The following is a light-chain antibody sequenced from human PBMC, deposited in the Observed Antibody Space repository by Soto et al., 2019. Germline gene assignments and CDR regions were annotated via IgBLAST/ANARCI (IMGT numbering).Light chain of an antibody. CDR3: QQYYSYPFT. V-gene: IGKV1-8*01. Sequence: AIRMTQSPSSVSASTGDRVTITCRASQGISSYLAWYQQKPGKAPKLLIYAASTLQSGVPSRFSGSGSGTDFTLTIRCLQSEDFATYYCQQYYSYPFTFGGGTKVEIK. J-gene: IGKJ4*01. CDR1: QGISSY. CDR2: AAS.